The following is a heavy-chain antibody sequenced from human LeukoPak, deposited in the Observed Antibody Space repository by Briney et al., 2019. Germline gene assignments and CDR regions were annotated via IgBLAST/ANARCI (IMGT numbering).Heavy chain of an antibody. CDR2: IYTSGST. Sequence: PSETLSLTCTVSGGSISSYYWSWIRQPAGKGLEWIGRIYTSGSTNYNPSLKSRVTMSVDTSKNQFSLKLSSVTAADTAVYYCAIDQGAILWFGELEGMDVWGKGTTVTISS. D-gene: IGHD3-10*01. CDR3: AIDQGAILWFGELEGMDV. CDR1: GGSISSYY. V-gene: IGHV4-4*07. J-gene: IGHJ6*03.